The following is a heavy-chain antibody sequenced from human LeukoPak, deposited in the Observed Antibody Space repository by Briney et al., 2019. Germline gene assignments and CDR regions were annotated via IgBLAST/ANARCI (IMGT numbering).Heavy chain of an antibody. Sequence: WVRQAPGKGLEWIGSIYYSGSTYYNPSLKSRVTISVDTSKNQFSLKLSSVTAAGTAVYYCARWGYYYDGSGLDYWGRGTLVTVSS. CDR2: IYYSGST. D-gene: IGHD3-22*01. J-gene: IGHJ4*02. CDR3: ARWGYYYDGSGLDY. V-gene: IGHV4-39*07.